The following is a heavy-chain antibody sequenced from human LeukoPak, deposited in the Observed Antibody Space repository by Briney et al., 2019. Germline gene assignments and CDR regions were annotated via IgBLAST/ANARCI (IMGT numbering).Heavy chain of an antibody. CDR2: INPNSGGA. CDR1: GGTFSSYA. D-gene: IGHD4-17*01. J-gene: IGHJ4*02. V-gene: IGHV1-2*06. Sequence: ASVKVSCKASGGTFSSYAISWVRQAPGQGLEWMGRINPNSGGANYAQKFQGRVAMTRDMSISTAYMELSRLGSDDTAVYYCARGSDYGDSPGLNWGQGTLVTVSS. CDR3: ARGSDYGDSPGLN.